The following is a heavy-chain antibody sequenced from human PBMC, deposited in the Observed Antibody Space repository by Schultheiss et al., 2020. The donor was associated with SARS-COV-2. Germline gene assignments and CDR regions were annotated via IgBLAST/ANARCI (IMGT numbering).Heavy chain of an antibody. J-gene: IGHJ3*02. CDR3: ARGLEASGSFDI. CDR2: ISVYNGNT. CDR1: GDTFTSYG. Sequence: ASVKVSCKASGDTFTSYGISWVRQAPGQGLEWMGWISVYNGNTNYAQKFQGRVTITRDTSASTAYMELSSLRSEDTAVYFCARGLEASGSFDIWGQGTLVTVSS. V-gene: IGHV1-18*01. D-gene: IGHD3-3*01.